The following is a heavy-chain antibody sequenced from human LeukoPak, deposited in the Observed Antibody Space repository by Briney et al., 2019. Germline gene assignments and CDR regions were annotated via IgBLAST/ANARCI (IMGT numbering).Heavy chain of an antibody. Sequence: GASVKVSCKASGGTFSSYTISWVRQAPGQGLEWMGRIIPILGIANYAQKFQGRVTITADKSASTAYMELSSLRSEDTAVYYCARGRWYSSSWQSFDLWGQGTLVTVSS. J-gene: IGHJ5*02. CDR1: GGTFSSYT. V-gene: IGHV1-69*02. CDR2: IIPILGIA. CDR3: ARGRWYSSSWQSFDL. D-gene: IGHD6-13*01.